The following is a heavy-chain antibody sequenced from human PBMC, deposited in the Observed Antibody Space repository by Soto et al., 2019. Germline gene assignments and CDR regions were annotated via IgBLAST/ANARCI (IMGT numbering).Heavy chain of an antibody. D-gene: IGHD6-13*01. Sequence: LRLSCAASGFTFSSYEMNWVRQAPGKGLEWVSYISSSGSTIYYADSVKGRFTISRDNAKNSLYLQMNSLRAEDTAVYYCARLVASSSWYDYYYYYGMDVWGQGTTVTVSS. V-gene: IGHV3-48*03. CDR1: GFTFSSYE. CDR3: ARLVASSSWYDYYYYYGMDV. J-gene: IGHJ6*02. CDR2: ISSSGSTI.